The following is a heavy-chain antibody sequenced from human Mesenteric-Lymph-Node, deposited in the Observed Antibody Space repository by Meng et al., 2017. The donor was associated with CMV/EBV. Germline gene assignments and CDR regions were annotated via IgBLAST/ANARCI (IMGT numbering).Heavy chain of an antibody. CDR2: INPNSGGT. D-gene: IGHD3-3*01. Sequence: ASVKVSCKAPGYTFTGYYMHWVRQAPGQGLEWMGWINPNSGGTNYAQKFQGRVTMTRDTSISTAYMELSRLRSDDTAVYYCASVPYYDFWSGYNWGQGTLVTVSS. V-gene: IGHV1-2*02. CDR1: GYTFTGYY. CDR3: ASVPYYDFWSGYN. J-gene: IGHJ4*02.